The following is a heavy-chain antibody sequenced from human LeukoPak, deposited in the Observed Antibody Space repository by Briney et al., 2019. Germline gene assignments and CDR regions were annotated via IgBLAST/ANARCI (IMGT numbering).Heavy chain of an antibody. D-gene: IGHD2/OR15-2a*01. Sequence: PGGSLRLSCAASGFTFSSYAMSWVRQAPGKGLEWVSVIYSGGSTYYADSVKGRFTISRDNSKNTLYLQMNSLRAEDTAVYYCAQSNTGGTTFEDYWGQGTLVTVSS. V-gene: IGHV3-23*03. CDR3: AQSNTGGTTFEDY. J-gene: IGHJ4*02. CDR2: IYSGGST. CDR1: GFTFSSYA.